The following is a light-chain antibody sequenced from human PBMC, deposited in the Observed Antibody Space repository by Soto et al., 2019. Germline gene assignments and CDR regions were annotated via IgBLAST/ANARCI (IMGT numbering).Light chain of an antibody. CDR3: AMFMGNGISV. J-gene: IGLJ7*01. Sequence: QAVVTQESSFSVSPGGTVTLTCGLISSSVSTANNPNWYQQTPGQAPHTLIYSTSTRSSGFPDRFSGSILGNKAALTITGAQADDESDYYCAMFMGNGISVFGAGTQLTVL. CDR2: STS. CDR1: SSSVSTANN. V-gene: IGLV8-61*01.